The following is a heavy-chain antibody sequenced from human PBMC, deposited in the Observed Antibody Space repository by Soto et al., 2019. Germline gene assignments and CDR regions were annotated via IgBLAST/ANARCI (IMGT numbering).Heavy chain of an antibody. D-gene: IGHD1-26*01. CDR1: GGSISSYY. V-gene: IGHV4-59*01. CDR3: ARDLKGIVGASRVADWFDP. J-gene: IGHJ5*02. CDR2: IYYSGST. Sequence: SETLSLTCTVSGGSISSYYWSWIRQPPGKGLEWIGYIYYSGSTNYNPSLKSRVTISVDTSKNQFSLKLSSVTAADTAVYYCARDLKGIVGASRVADWFDPWGQGTLVTV.